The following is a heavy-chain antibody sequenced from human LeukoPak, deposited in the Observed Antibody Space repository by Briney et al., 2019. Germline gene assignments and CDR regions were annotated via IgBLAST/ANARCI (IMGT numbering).Heavy chain of an antibody. D-gene: IGHD6-19*01. V-gene: IGHV1-58*02. CDR3: AADRIAVAGYWYFDL. CDR1: GFTFSKSA. CDR2: IVVGSGNT. J-gene: IGHJ2*01. Sequence: TSVKVSCKASGFTFSKSAMQWVRQARGQRLEWIGWIVVGSGNTNYAQKFQERVTITRDMSTSTAYMELSSLRSEDTAVYYCAADRIAVAGYWYFDLWGRGTLVTVPS.